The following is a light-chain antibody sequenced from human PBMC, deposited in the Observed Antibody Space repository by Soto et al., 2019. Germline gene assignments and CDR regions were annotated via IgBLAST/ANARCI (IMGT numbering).Light chain of an antibody. CDR1: QSVAGSS. CDR2: AAS. J-gene: IGKJ4*01. V-gene: IGKV3-20*01. CDR3: QQYGSSHLT. Sequence: EIMLTQSPGTLSLSPGERATLSCRASQSVAGSSLAWYQQKPAQAPRLLIYAASNRATGIPARFSGSGSGTDFSLIINGLEPEDFAVYFCQQYGSSHLTFGGGTKVDIK.